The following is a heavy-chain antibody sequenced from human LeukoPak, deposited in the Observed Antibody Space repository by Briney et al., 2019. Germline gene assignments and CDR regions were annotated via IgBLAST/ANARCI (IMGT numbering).Heavy chain of an antibody. CDR3: ARGQRLDAFDI. V-gene: IGHV4-59*01. CDR2: IYYSGST. Sequence: PSETLSLTCTVSGGSISSYYWSWIRQPPGKGLEWIGYIYYSGSTNYNPSLKSRVTISVDTSKNQFSLKLSSVTAADTAVYYCARGQRLDAFDIWGQGTMVTVSS. CDR1: GGSISSYY. J-gene: IGHJ3*02. D-gene: IGHD2-2*01.